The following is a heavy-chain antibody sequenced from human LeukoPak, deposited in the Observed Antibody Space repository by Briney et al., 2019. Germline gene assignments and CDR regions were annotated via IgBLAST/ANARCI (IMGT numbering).Heavy chain of an antibody. CDR3: ATWAFYHSLDV. J-gene: IGHJ6*02. D-gene: IGHD1-26*01. CDR1: GFTFDAYD. V-gene: IGHV3-43*02. CDR2: INKDGSAT. Sequence: AGGSLRLSCEASGFTFDAYDMHRVRQAPGKGLEWVSLINKDGSATYYADSVKGRFTISRDNSKNSLYLQMNSLRSEDTALYYCATWAFYHSLDVWGQGTTVTVSS.